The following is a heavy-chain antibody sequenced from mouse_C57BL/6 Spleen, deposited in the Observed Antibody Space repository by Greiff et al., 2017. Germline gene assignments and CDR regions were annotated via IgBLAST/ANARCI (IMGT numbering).Heavy chain of an antibody. V-gene: IGHV1-74*01. CDR1: GYTFTSYW. CDR3: AVYGYDDGGCFDY. Sequence: QVQLKQPGAELVKPGASVKVSCKASGYTFTSYWMHWVKQRPGQGLEWVGRIHPSDSDTNYNQKFKGKATLTVDKSSSTAYMQLSSLTSEDSAVYYCAVYGYDDGGCFDYWGQGTTLTVSS. J-gene: IGHJ2*01. CDR2: IHPSDSDT. D-gene: IGHD2-2*01.